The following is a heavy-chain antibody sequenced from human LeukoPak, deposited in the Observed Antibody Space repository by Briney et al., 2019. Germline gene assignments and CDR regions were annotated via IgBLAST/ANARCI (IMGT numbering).Heavy chain of an antibody. J-gene: IGHJ4*02. V-gene: IGHV1-18*01. D-gene: IGHD4-23*01. Sequence: ASVKVSCKASGYTLTSYSISWVRQAPGQGLEWMGWISAYNGNTNRAQKLQGRVTMTTDTSTSTAYMELRSLRSDDTAVYYCARVRGMVGGGYFDYWGQGTLVTVSS. CDR3: ARVRGMVGGGYFDY. CDR2: ISAYNGNT. CDR1: GYTLTSYS.